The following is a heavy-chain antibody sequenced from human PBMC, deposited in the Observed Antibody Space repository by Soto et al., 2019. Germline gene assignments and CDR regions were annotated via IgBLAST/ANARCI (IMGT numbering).Heavy chain of an antibody. V-gene: IGHV3-23*01. D-gene: IGHD2-2*01. CDR3: AKGGLCSSTSRYPLEYYGMDV. CDR1: GFTFSSYA. CDR2: ISGSGGST. Sequence: GGSLRLSCAASGFTFSSYAMSWVRQAPGKGLEWVSAISGSGGSTYYADSVKGRFTISRDNSKNTLYLQMNSLRAEDTAVYYCAKGGLCSSTSRYPLEYYGMDVWGQGNTVTGSS. J-gene: IGHJ6*02.